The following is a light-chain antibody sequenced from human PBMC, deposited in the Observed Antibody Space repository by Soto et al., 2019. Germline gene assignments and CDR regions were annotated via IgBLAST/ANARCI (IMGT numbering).Light chain of an antibody. J-gene: IGLJ1*01. V-gene: IGLV2-8*01. CDR2: EVS. CDR3: SSCAGSNNPYV. Sequence: QSALTQPPSASGSPGQSVAISCTGTSSDVGGCEFVSWYQQYPGKAPKLIIYEVSKRPSGVPDRFSGFKSGNTASLTVSGLRAEDEADYYCSSCAGSNNPYVFGTGTKVTVL. CDR1: SSDVGGCEF.